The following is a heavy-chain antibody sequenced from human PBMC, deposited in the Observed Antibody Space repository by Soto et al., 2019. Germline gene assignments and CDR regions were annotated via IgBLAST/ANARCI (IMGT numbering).Heavy chain of an antibody. CDR2: ISAYNGNT. V-gene: IGHV1-18*01. D-gene: IGHD3-10*01. CDR3: ARPLRQIWFGELLYYYGMDV. Sequence: ASVKVSCKTSGGTFSSYAISWVRQAPGQGLEWMGWISAYNGNTNYAQKLQGRVTMTTDTSTSTAYMELRSLRSDDTAVYYCARPLRQIWFGELLYYYGMDVWGQGTTVTVSS. J-gene: IGHJ6*02. CDR1: GGTFSSYA.